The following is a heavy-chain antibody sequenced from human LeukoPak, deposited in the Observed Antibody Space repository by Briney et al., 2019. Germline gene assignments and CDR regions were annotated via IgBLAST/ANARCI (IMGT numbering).Heavy chain of an antibody. D-gene: IGHD3-22*01. V-gene: IGHV4-34*01. J-gene: IGHJ3*02. Sequence: MPSETLSLTCAVYGGSFSGYYWSWIRQPPGKGLEWIGEINHSGSTNYNPSLKSRVTISVDTSKNQFSLKLSSVTAADTAVYYCARARGLITMIQRGRLASKLDIWGQGTMVTVSS. CDR2: INHSGST. CDR1: GGSFSGYY. CDR3: ARARGLITMIQRGRLASKLDI.